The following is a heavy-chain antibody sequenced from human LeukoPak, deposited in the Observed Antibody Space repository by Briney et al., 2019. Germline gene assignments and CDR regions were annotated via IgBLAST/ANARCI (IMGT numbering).Heavy chain of an antibody. CDR2: IYHSGST. J-gene: IGHJ4*02. V-gene: IGHV4-38-2*01. Sequence: SETLSLTCAGSGYSISSGYYWGWIRQPPGKGLEWIGSIYHSGSTYYNPSLKSRVTISVDTSKNQFSLKLSSVTAADTAVYYCARHDYSNSYFDYWGQGILVTVSS. CDR1: GYSISSGYY. D-gene: IGHD4-11*01. CDR3: ARHDYSNSYFDY.